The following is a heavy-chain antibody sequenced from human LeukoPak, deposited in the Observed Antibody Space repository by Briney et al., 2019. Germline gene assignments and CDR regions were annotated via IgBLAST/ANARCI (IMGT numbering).Heavy chain of an antibody. CDR3: ARSFPGTYGGLHYFDF. J-gene: IGHJ4*02. D-gene: IGHD3-10*01. V-gene: IGHV4-59*01. Sequence: PSETLSLTCTVSGDSTSFYSWNWIRQPPGKGLEWIGDISYSGSTNYNPSLKSRVTMSLDTTKNQFSLKLSSVTAADTAVYYCARSFPGTYGGLHYFDFWGQGTLVTVSS. CDR2: ISYSGST. CDR1: GDSTSFYS.